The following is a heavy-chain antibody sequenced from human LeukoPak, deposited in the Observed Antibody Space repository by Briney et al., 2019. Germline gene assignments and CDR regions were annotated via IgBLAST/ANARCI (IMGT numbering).Heavy chain of an antibody. J-gene: IGHJ4*02. D-gene: IGHD3-10*01. CDR3: ASDDYGSGSYDY. CDR2: IHYSGST. CDR1: GGSISSSSYY. V-gene: IGHV4-39*01. Sequence: PSETLSLTCTVSGGSISSSSYYWGWIRQPPGKGLEWIGSIHYSGSTYYNPSLKSRVTISVDTSKNQFSLKLSSVTAADTAVYYCASDDYGSGSYDYWGQGTLVTVSS.